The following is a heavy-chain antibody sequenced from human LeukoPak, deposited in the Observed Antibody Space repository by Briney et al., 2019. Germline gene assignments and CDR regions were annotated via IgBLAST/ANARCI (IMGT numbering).Heavy chain of an antibody. V-gene: IGHV3-30*02. CDR1: GFTFSTYG. Sequence: GGSLRLSCAVSGFTFSTYGMHWVRQAPGKGLEWVAFIRYDGSNKYYADSVKGRFTISRDNSKNTLYLQMNSLRAEDTAKYYCAKDWYYYDSSGYRFDYWGQGTLVTVSS. D-gene: IGHD3-22*01. CDR2: IRYDGSNK. CDR3: AKDWYYYDSSGYRFDY. J-gene: IGHJ4*02.